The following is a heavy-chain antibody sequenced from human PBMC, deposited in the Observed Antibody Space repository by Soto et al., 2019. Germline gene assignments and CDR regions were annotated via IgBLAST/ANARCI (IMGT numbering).Heavy chain of an antibody. CDR2: TRNKANSYTT. V-gene: IGHV3-72*01. J-gene: IGHJ4*02. CDR3: ASVEGSGWIFDY. D-gene: IGHD6-19*01. CDR1: GFTFSDHY. Sequence: EVQLVESGGGLVQPGGSLRLSCAASGFTFSDHYMDWVRQAPGKGLEWVGRTRNKANSYTTEYAASVKGRFTISRDDSKNSLYLQMNSLKTEDTAVYYCASVEGSGWIFDYWGQGTLVTVSS.